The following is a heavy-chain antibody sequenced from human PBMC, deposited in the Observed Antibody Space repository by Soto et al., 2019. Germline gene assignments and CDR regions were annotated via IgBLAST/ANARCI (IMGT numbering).Heavy chain of an antibody. V-gene: IGHV3-21*01. CDR3: AIISPGIAAAGDYYYGMDV. Sequence: GWSLRLSCGASGFTFRSYSMNWVRQAPGKGLEWVSSISSSSSHIYYPDSVKGRFTISRDNAKNSLYLQMNSLRAEDTAVYYCAIISPGIAAAGDYYYGMDVWGQGTTVTVSS. D-gene: IGHD6-13*01. CDR1: GFTFRSYS. J-gene: IGHJ6*02. CDR2: ISSSSSHI.